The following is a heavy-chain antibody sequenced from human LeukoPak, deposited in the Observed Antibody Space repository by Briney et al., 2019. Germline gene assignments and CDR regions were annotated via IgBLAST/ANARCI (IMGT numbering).Heavy chain of an antibody. CDR3: VLGAYWNDDKNAFHI. CDR1: GLTFSSYD. D-gene: IGHD1-1*01. V-gene: IGHV3-13*01. Sequence: GGSLRLSCAASGLTFSSYDMHWARHAPGKGLEWVSSIGATGDTYYAGSVKGRFTVSRDNVKKSLYLQMSSLRAEDTAVYFCVLGAYWNDDKNAFHIWGPGTMVTVSS. CDR2: IGATGDT. J-gene: IGHJ3*02.